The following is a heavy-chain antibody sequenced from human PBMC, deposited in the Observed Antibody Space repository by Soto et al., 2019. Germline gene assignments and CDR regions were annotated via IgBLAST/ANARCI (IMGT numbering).Heavy chain of an antibody. Sequence: GGSLRLSCAASGFTFSSYGMHWVRQAPGKGLEWVAVIWYDGSNKYYADSVKGRFTISRDNSKNTLYLQMNSLRAEDTAVYYCARGGRNSNYYYGMDVWGQGTTVTVSS. V-gene: IGHV3-33*01. J-gene: IGHJ6*02. D-gene: IGHD4-4*01. CDR2: IWYDGSNK. CDR1: GFTFSSYG. CDR3: ARGGRNSNYYYGMDV.